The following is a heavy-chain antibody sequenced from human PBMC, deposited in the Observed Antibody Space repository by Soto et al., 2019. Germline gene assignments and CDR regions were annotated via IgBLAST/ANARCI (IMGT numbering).Heavy chain of an antibody. CDR1: GFTFSNYG. D-gene: IGHD1-26*01. CDR2: ISYDGSDK. V-gene: IGHV3-30*18. Sequence: SLRLSCAASGFTFSNYGMHRVRQAPGKGLEWVSVISYDGSDKYSADSVKARFTISRDNSKNTLYLQMNSLRAEDTAVYYCAKDRDILGAVYYFDYWGQGTLVTVSS. CDR3: AKDRDILGAVYYFDY. J-gene: IGHJ4*02.